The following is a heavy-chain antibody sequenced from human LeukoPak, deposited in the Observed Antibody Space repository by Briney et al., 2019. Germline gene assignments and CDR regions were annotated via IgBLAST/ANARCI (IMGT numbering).Heavy chain of an antibody. CDR1: GYTFTGYY. J-gene: IGHJ4*02. CDR3: ARDLLGYCSSTSCPTRGLDY. CDR2: INPNSGGT. V-gene: IGHV1-2*02. Sequence: ASVKVSCKASGYTFTGYYMHWVRQAPGQGLEWMGWINPNSGGTNYAQKFQGRVTMSRDTSISTAYMELSRLRSDDTAVYYCARDLLGYCSSTSCPTRGLDYWGQGTLVTVSS. D-gene: IGHD2-2*01.